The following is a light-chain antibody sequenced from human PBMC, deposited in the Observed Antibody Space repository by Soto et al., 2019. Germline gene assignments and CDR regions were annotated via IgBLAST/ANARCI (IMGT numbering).Light chain of an antibody. CDR2: DVS. CDR3: SSYTSSSTVV. J-gene: IGLJ2*01. V-gene: IGLV2-14*01. CDR1: SNDVGGYNY. Sequence: QSALTQPASVSGSPGQSITISCTGTSNDVGGYNYVSWYQQYPGKAPKFMIYDVSKRPSGVSNRFSGSKSGNTASLTISGLQAEDEADYYCSSYTSSSTVVFGGGTQLTVL.